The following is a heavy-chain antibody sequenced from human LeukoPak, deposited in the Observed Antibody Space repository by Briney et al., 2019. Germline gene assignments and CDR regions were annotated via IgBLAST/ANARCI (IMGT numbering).Heavy chain of an antibody. D-gene: IGHD3-10*01. CDR3: AVDEPPGV. V-gene: IGHV3-30*03. CDR2: ISRDGNNK. Sequence: PGRSLRLSCVASGFTPSSYGMHWVRQAPGKGLEWVAVISRDGNNKYYADSVRGRFTISRDTSKNTLYVQMNSLRAEDTAVYYCAVDEPPGVWGQGTLVTVSA. CDR1: GFTPSSYG. J-gene: IGHJ4*02.